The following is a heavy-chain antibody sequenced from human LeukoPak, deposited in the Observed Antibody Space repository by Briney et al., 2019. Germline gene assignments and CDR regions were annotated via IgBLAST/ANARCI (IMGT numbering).Heavy chain of an antibody. CDR1: GFTVSDAS. J-gene: IGHJ4*02. Sequence: SGGSLRLSCAASGFTVSDASMSWVRQAPGKGLEWVGRIKTKADGGTTDYAATVKGRFTISRDDSKNTLYSQMNSPKTEDTAVYYRMTVCNSYDSRTQLRAGHWGKGTLVTVSS. CDR2: IKTKADGGTT. CDR3: MTVCNSYDSRTQLRAGH. D-gene: IGHD3-10*01. V-gene: IGHV3-15*01.